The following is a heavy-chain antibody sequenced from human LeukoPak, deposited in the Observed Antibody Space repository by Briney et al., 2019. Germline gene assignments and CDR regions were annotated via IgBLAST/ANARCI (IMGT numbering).Heavy chain of an antibody. J-gene: IGHJ4*02. D-gene: IGHD4-11*01. V-gene: IGHV3-30*02. CDR2: IRYDGSNK. CDR1: GFTFSSYG. CDR3: ARDLINNSNYGSELEY. Sequence: PGGSLRLSCAASGFTFSSYGMHWVRQAPGKGLEWVAFIRYDGSNKYYADSVKGRFTISRDNSRNTLYLQMNSLRAEDTAVYYCARDLINNSNYGSELEYWGQGTLVTVSS.